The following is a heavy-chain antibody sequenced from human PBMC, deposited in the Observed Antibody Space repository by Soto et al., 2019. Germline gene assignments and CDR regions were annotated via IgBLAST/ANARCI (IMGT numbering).Heavy chain of an antibody. V-gene: IGHV4-59*08. CDR2: IYYSGST. CDR3: ARHPTTMVRGVTLKNNWFDP. Sequence: PSETLSLTCTVSGGSISSYYWSWIRQPPGKGLEWIGYIYYSGSTNYNPSLKSRVTISVDTSKNQFSLKLSSVTAADTAVYYCARHPTTMVRGVTLKNNWFDPWGQRTLVTVSS. CDR1: GGSISSYY. D-gene: IGHD3-10*01. J-gene: IGHJ5*02.